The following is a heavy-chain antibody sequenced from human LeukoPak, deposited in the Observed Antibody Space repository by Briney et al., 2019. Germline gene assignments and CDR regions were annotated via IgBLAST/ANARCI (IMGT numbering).Heavy chain of an antibody. Sequence: PGGSLSLSCVASGFTFSSYEMNWARQAPGKGLEWVSYISSSGSTTHYADSAKGRFTISRDNAKNSLYLQMNSLRGEDTAVYYCAAKEGTRSDFDYWGQGTLVTVAS. CDR1: GFTFSSYE. CDR2: ISSSGSTT. CDR3: AAKEGTRSDFDY. D-gene: IGHD1-14*01. V-gene: IGHV3-48*03. J-gene: IGHJ4*02.